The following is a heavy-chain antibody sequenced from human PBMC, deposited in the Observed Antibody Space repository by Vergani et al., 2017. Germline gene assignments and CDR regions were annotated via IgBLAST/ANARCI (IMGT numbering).Heavy chain of an antibody. D-gene: IGHD3-3*01. J-gene: IGHJ6*02. Sequence: QVPLVQSGAEVKKPWASVKVSCKASGYTFTSYYMHWVRQAPGQGLEWMGIINPSGGSTSYAQKFQGRVTMTRDTSTSTVYMELSSLRSEDTAVYYCARVEAGPLYYYYGMDVWGQGTTVTVSS. V-gene: IGHV1-46*01. CDR1: GYTFTSYY. CDR2: INPSGGST. CDR3: ARVEAGPLYYYYGMDV.